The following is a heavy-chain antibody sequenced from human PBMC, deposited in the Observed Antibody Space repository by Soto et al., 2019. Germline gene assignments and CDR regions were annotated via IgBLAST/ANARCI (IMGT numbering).Heavy chain of an antibody. CDR1: GYTFTSYY. CDR2: IGPSGGST. D-gene: IGHD2-15*01. CDR3: ARDRTSGGLFDY. Sequence: QVQLVQSGAEVKKPGASVKVSCKASGYTFTSYYTHWVRQAPGQGLEWMGMIGPSGGSTTYAQNFQGRVTMTRDTSTSTVYMELSSMRPEDTAVYYCARDRTSGGLFDYWGQGTLVTVSS. V-gene: IGHV1-46*01. J-gene: IGHJ4*02.